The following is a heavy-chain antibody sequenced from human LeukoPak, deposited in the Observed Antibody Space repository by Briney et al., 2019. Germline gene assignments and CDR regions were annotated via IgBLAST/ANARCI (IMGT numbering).Heavy chain of an antibody. CDR1: GFTFDNFA. D-gene: IGHD3-10*01. CDR3: ARGLFDFDY. CDR2: ITGSGGST. Sequence: PGGSLRLSCAPSGFTFDNFAMTWVRQAPGKGLEWVSEITGSGGSTYYADCVKGRFTISRDNSKNTLYLQMNSLRAEDTAIYYCARGLFDFDYWGQGTLVTVSS. V-gene: IGHV3-23*01. J-gene: IGHJ4*02.